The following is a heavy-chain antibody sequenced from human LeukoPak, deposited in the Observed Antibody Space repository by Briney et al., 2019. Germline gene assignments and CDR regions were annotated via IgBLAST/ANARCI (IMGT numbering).Heavy chain of an antibody. CDR1: GYSISSGYY. Sequence: SETLSLTCTVSGYSISSGYYWGWIRQPPGKGLEWIGSIYYSGSTYYNPSLKSRVTISVDTSKNQFSLKLSSVTAADTAVYYCARQKYYYGHYYFDYWGQGTLVTVSS. CDR2: IYYSGST. J-gene: IGHJ4*02. V-gene: IGHV4-38-2*02. CDR3: ARQKYYYGHYYFDY. D-gene: IGHD3-10*01.